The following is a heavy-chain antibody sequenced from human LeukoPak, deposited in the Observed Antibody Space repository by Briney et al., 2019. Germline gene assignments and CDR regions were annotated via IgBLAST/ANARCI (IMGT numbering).Heavy chain of an antibody. J-gene: IGHJ3*02. CDR3: AGYSSSWTYAFDI. Sequence: SETLSLTCAVYGGSFSGYYWSWIRQPPGKGLEWIGEINHSGSTNYNPSLKSRVTISVDTSKNQFSLKLSSVTAADTAVYYCAGYSSSWTYAFDIWGQGTMVTVSS. V-gene: IGHV4-34*01. D-gene: IGHD6-13*01. CDR1: GGSFSGYY. CDR2: INHSGST.